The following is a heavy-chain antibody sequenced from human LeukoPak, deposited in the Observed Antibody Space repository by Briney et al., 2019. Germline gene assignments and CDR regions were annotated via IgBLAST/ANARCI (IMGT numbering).Heavy chain of an antibody. CDR2: VAHKGPTVYSPTLNR. CDR3: VRQGTNSGYYLLDY. CDR1: GAALSEYY. V-gene: IGHV4-34*01. D-gene: IGHD3-22*01. Sequence: PSETMSLTCGVYGAALSEYYWRWILQSPGKGLEWIGEVAHKGPTVYSPTLNRKYNPSFKSRVTMSVGPSKNQFSLKLTSVTVPDTPTYYCVRQGTNSGYYLLDYWGQGHLVIVSS. J-gene: IGHJ4*02.